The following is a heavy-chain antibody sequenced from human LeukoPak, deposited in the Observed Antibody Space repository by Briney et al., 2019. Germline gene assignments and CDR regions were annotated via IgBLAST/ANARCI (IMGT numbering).Heavy chain of an antibody. Sequence: PGGSLRLSCAASGFTFSTYGMHWVRQAPGKGLEWVAVIWYDGSNKDYVDSVKGRFTISRDNSKNTLYLQMNSLRAEDTAVYYCTRVVVLGIRDYFASGSFFDYWGQGTLVTVSS. CDR3: TRVVVLGIRDYFASGSFFDY. CDR2: IWYDGSNK. V-gene: IGHV3-33*01. CDR1: GFTFSTYG. J-gene: IGHJ4*02. D-gene: IGHD3-10*01.